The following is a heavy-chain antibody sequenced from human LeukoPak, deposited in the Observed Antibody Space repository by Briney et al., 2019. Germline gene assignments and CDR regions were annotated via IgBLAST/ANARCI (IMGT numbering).Heavy chain of an antibody. J-gene: IGHJ3*02. CDR2: INPSGGST. Sequence: ASVKVSCKASGYTFTSYYMHWVRQAPGQGLEWMGIINPSGGSTSYAQKFQGRVTMTRDMSTSTVYMELSSLRSEDTAVYYCARGVFSGSYSGAFDIWGQGTMVTVSS. CDR3: ARGVFSGSYSGAFDI. D-gene: IGHD3-10*01. CDR1: GYTFTSYY. V-gene: IGHV1-46*01.